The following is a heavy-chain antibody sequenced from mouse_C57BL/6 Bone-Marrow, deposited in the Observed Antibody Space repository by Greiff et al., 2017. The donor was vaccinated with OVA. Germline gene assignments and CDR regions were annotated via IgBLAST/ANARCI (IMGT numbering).Heavy chain of an antibody. CDR2: IDPENGDT. CDR1: GFNIKDDY. Sequence: VQLQQSGAELVRPGASVKLSCTASGFNIKDDYLHWVKQRPEQGLEWIGWIDPENGDTEYASKFQGKATITADTSSNTAYLQLSSLTSEDTAVYYCTPYGSSYDFDDWGQGTTLTVSS. V-gene: IGHV14-4*01. CDR3: TPYGSSYDFDD. J-gene: IGHJ2*01. D-gene: IGHD1-1*01.